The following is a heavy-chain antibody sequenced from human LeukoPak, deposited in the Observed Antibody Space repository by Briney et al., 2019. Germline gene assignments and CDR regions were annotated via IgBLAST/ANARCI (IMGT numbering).Heavy chain of an antibody. CDR1: GFSFTAYG. V-gene: IGHV3-30*04. Sequence: QAGGSLRLACAASGFSFTAYGMHWVRQAPGKGLGWVAVVSYDGNNEYYADSVKGRFTISRDNSKNTLYLQMNSLRTEDTAVYYCAGGASSGYYYTHDYWGQGTLVTVSS. D-gene: IGHD3-22*01. J-gene: IGHJ4*02. CDR2: VSYDGNNE. CDR3: AGGASSGYYYTHDY.